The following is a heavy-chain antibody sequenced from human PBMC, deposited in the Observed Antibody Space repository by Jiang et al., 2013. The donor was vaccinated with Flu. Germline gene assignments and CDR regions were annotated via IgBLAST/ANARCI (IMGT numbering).Heavy chain of an antibody. CDR3: TRDRDIVSRGGFDF. CDR1: GGSISDSSDY. CDR2: MSPSGIT. Sequence: GLVKPSETLSLTCTVSGGSISDSSDYWGWVRPGPRERGRTWIGSMSPSGITYYSPSLKSRVTMSVDTSKKQFSLRLSYVTAADTAIYYCTRDRDIVSRGGFDFWGQGTLVTVSS. D-gene: IGHD5/OR15-5a*01. V-gene: IGHV4-39*07. J-gene: IGHJ4*02.